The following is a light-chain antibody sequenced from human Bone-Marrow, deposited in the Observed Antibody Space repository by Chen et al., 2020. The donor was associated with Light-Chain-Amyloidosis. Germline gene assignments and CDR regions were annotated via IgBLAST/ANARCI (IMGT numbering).Light chain of an antibody. Sequence: SYELTQPPSVSVSPGQTARITCSGDDLPTKYAYWYQQKPGHAPVLVIHRDTERPSGLSERFSGSSSGTTATLTISGVQAEDEADEHCQSTDSSGTYGVIFGGGAKLTVL. V-gene: IGLV3-25*03. CDR1: DLPTKY. J-gene: IGLJ2*01. CDR3: QSTDSSGTYGVI. CDR2: RDT.